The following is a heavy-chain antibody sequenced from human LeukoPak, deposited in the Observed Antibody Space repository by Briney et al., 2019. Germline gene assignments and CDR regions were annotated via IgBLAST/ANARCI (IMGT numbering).Heavy chain of an antibody. D-gene: IGHD2-2*01. CDR3: ARVLPGYCYSASCYAFEY. CDR2: ISDYNGNT. J-gene: IGHJ4*02. CDR1: GYTFTSYG. V-gene: IGHV1-18*01. Sequence: ASVKVSCKAYGYTFTSYGIGWVRQAPGQGLEWMGWISDYNGNTDYAQKFQGRVTMTTDTSTSTAYMELKSLRSDDTAVYYCARVLPGYCYSASCYAFEYWGQGTLVTVSS.